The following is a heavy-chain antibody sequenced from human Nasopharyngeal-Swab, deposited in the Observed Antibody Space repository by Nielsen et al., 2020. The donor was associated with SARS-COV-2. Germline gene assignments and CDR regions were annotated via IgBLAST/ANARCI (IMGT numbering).Heavy chain of an antibody. J-gene: IGHJ3*02. Sequence: GGSLRLSCAASGFTFSSYAMSWVRQAPGKGLEWVSAISGSGGSTYYADSVKGRFTISRDNSKNTLYLQMNSLRAEDTAVHYCAKDTALYLAFDIWGQGTMVTVSS. CDR2: ISGSGGST. V-gene: IGHV3-23*01. CDR1: GFTFSSYA. CDR3: AKDTALYLAFDI. D-gene: IGHD3-9*01.